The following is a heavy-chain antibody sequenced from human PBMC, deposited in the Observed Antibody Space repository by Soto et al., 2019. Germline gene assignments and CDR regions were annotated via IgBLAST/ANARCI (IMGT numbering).Heavy chain of an antibody. J-gene: IGHJ4*02. CDR3: ASALAAAGDS. V-gene: IGHV3-11*01. Sequence: QVQLVESGGGLVKPGGSLRLSCAASGFTFSDYYMSWIRQAPGKGLEWVSYISSSGDVIYYADSVKGRFTVSRDNTKNAVYRQMNSLRAEDTALYYCASALAAAGDSWGQGTLVTVSS. CDR1: GFTFSDYY. CDR2: ISSSGDVI. D-gene: IGHD6-13*01.